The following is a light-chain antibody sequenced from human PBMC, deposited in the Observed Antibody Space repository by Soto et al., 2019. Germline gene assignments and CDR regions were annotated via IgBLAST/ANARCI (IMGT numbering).Light chain of an antibody. V-gene: IGLV2-14*01. J-gene: IGLJ3*02. CDR3: SSYTASGTPV. CDR2: EVS. Sequence: QSALTQPACVSGAPGQSITISCTGTSSDVGGYNYLSWYQQHPGKAPRVMIYEVSNRPSGVSNRFSGSKSGNTASLTTSGLQAEDEADSFCSSYTASGTPVFGGGTKLTVL. CDR1: SSDVGGYNY.